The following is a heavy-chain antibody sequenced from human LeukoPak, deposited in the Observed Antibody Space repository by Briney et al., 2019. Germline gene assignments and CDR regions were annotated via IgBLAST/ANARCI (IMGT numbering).Heavy chain of an antibody. Sequence: SETLSLTCAVYGGSFSGYYWSWLRQPPGKGLEWIGEINHSGSTNYNPSLKSRVTISVDTSKNQFSLKLSSVTAADTAVYYCARKRPYYYDSSGRTLDYWGQGTLVTVSS. J-gene: IGHJ4*02. CDR1: GGSFSGYY. CDR2: INHSGST. D-gene: IGHD3-22*01. CDR3: ARKRPYYYDSSGRTLDY. V-gene: IGHV4-34*01.